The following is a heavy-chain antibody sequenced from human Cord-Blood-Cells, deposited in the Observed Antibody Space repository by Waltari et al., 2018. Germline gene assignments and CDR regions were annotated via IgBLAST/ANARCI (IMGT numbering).Heavy chain of an antibody. Sequence: EVQLVESGGGLVKPGGSLSLSWAASGFTSSSFSMNWVRQAPGKGLGVVSSIISSSSYIYYADSVKGRFTISRDNAKNSLYLQMNSLRAEDTAVYYCARGGPPYGDYWGQGTLVTVSS. CDR1: GFTSSSFS. CDR2: IISSSSYI. D-gene: IGHD3-10*01. CDR3: ARGGPPYGDY. V-gene: IGHV3-21*01. J-gene: IGHJ4*02.